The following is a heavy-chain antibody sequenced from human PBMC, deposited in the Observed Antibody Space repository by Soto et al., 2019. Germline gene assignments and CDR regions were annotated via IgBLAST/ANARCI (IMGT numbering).Heavy chain of an antibody. J-gene: IGHJ6*02. CDR3: ARDPLDTAMVSYYYYGMDV. CDR2: IIPIFGTA. V-gene: IGHV1-69*13. CDR1: GGTFRSYA. Sequence: SVKVSCKASGGTFRSYAISWVRQAPGQGLEWMGGIIPIFGTANYAQKFQGRVTITADESTSTAYMELSSLRSEDTAVYYCARDPLDTAMVSYYYYGMDVWGQGTTVTVSS. D-gene: IGHD5-18*01.